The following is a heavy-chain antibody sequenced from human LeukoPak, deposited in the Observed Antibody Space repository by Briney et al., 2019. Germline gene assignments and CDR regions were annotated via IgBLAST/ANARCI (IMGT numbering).Heavy chain of an antibody. CDR3: ARSYSSSWYDTPYYYGMDV. D-gene: IGHD6-13*01. V-gene: IGHV4-39*07. CDR2: IYYSGST. Sequence: SGTLSLTCTVSGGSISSSSYYWGWIRQPPGKGLEWIGSIYYSGSTYYNPSLRSRVTISVDTSKNQFSLKLSSVTAADTAVYYCARSYSSSWYDTPYYYGMDVWGQGTTVTVSS. CDR1: GGSISSSSYY. J-gene: IGHJ6*02.